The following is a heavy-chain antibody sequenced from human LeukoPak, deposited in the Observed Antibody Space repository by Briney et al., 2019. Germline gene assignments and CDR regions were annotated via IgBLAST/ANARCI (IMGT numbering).Heavy chain of an antibody. CDR2: IYYSGST. J-gene: IGHJ4*02. CDR3: ASYVEASDIFDS. D-gene: IGHD1-1*01. V-gene: IGHV4-59*08. Sequence: PSETLSLTCTVSGGSISSYYWSWIRQPPGKGLEWIGYIYYSGSTNYNPSLKSRVTMSVDTSKSQFSLKLSSVTAADTAVYFCASYVEASDIFDSWGQGTLVTVSS. CDR1: GGSISSYY.